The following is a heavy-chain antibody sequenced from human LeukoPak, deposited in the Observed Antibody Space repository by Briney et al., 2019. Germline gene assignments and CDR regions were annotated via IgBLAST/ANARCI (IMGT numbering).Heavy chain of an antibody. Sequence: SEPLSLTTSVSGYYLSSDYWWDWIPQSPWMGLEWIGSLHNSGSPYYHPSFKSRVTITLDPSKHQFSLKLCSETAADTAVYYCARVRQGIAATGTWAAPVWGQGTLVTVSS. D-gene: IGHD6-13*01. CDR1: GYYLSSDYW. J-gene: IGHJ4*02. CDR2: LHNSGSP. CDR3: ARVRQGIAATGTWAAPV. V-gene: IGHV4-38-2*02.